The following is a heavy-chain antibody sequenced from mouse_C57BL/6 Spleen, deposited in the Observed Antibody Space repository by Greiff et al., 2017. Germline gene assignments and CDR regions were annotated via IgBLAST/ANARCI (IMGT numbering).Heavy chain of an antibody. J-gene: IGHJ4*01. D-gene: IGHD1-1*01. V-gene: IGHV5-6*01. CDR1: GFTFSSYG. CDR3: ARHGTTVVATDYAMDY. CDR2: ISSGGSYT. Sequence: EVKLMESGGDLVKPGGSLKLSCAASGFTFSSYGMSWVRQTPDKRLEWVATISSGGSYTYYPDSVKGRFTISRDNAKNTLYLQMSSLKSEDTAMYYCARHGTTVVATDYAMDYWGQGTSVTVSS.